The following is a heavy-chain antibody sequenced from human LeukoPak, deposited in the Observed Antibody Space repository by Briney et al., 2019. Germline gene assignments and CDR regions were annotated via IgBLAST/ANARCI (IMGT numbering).Heavy chain of an antibody. CDR2: IKQDGSEK. Sequence: GGSLRLSCAASGFTFSTSWMGWVRQAPGKGLEWVANIKQDGSEKYYVDSVKGRFTISRDNAKNSLYLQMNSLRAEDTAVYYCARDPGREYYYYGMDVWGQGTTVTVSS. CDR3: ARDPGREYYYYGMDV. D-gene: IGHD1-26*01. V-gene: IGHV3-7*01. J-gene: IGHJ6*02. CDR1: GFTFSTSW.